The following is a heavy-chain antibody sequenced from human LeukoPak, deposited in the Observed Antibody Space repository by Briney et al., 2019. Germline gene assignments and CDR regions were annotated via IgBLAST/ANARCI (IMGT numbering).Heavy chain of an antibody. V-gene: IGHV3-23*01. CDR1: GFTFSSYA. CDR3: AKSPMVTGYYYMDV. Sequence: GGALRLSCAASGFTFSSYAMSWIRQAPGQGLEWVSAISGSGGSTYYADSVKGRFTISRDNSKNTLYLQMNSLRAEDTAVYYCAKSPMVTGYYYMDVWGKGTTVTVSS. CDR2: ISGSGGST. J-gene: IGHJ6*03. D-gene: IGHD5-18*01.